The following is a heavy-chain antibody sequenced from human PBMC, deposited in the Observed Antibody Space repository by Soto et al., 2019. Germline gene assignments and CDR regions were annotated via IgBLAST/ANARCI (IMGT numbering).Heavy chain of an antibody. CDR3: ARGVGRNSWHKARTPFDL. D-gene: IGHD1-26*01. CDR2: INPTSGGT. J-gene: IGHJ3*01. Sequence: QVQLVQSEAEVRQPGASVNVSCTASGYTFTGYYLHWLRQAPGQGLEWMGWINPTSGGTRYAQKFQGWVTGTMDTSNRTAYIEVPSLKLADTAVYFCARGVGRNSWHKARTPFDLWGQGKLVTVSS. CDR1: GYTFTGYY. V-gene: IGHV1-2*04.